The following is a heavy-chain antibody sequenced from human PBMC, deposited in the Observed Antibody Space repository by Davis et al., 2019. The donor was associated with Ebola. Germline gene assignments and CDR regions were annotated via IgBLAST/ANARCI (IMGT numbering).Heavy chain of an antibody. CDR3: ARSKEKNSSGSDGDFQH. Sequence: ASVKVSCKASGYTFTSYGISWVRQAPGQGLEWMGWISAYNGNTNYAQKLQGRVTMTTDTSTSTAYMELRSLRSDDTAVYYCARSKEKNSSGSDGDFQHWGQGTLVTVSS. CDR2: ISAYNGNT. D-gene: IGHD6-19*01. V-gene: IGHV1-18*04. CDR1: GYTFTSYG. J-gene: IGHJ1*01.